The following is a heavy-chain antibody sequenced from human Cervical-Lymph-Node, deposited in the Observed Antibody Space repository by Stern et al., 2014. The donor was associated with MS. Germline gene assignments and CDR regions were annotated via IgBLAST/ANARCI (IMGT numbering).Heavy chain of an antibody. CDR2: IYPGDSDT. CDR3: ASQRSSSGWSYGMDV. J-gene: IGHJ6*02. Sequence: VHLVESGAEVKQPGESLKISCKGSGYSFTSYWIGWVRQMPGKGLEWMGIIYPGDSDTRYSPSFLGQVTLPDAKSISTASTHRSSLKAPDTAMYYCASQRSSSGWSYGMDVWGQGTTVTVSS. D-gene: IGHD6-19*01. V-gene: IGHV5-51*01. CDR1: GYSFTSYW.